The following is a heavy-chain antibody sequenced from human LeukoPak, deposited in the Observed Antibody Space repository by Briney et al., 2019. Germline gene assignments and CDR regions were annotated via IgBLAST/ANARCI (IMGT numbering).Heavy chain of an antibody. CDR2: ISGSGDST. V-gene: IGHV3-23*01. J-gene: IGHJ4*02. Sequence: GGSLRLSCAASGFTFRSYAMSWVRQAPGKGLEWVSSISGSGDSTFYADSVKGRFTISRDNSKNTLYLQMNSLRAEDTAIYYCAKEYGYTYGEFDYWGQGTLVTVSS. D-gene: IGHD5-18*01. CDR1: GFTFRSYA. CDR3: AKEYGYTYGEFDY.